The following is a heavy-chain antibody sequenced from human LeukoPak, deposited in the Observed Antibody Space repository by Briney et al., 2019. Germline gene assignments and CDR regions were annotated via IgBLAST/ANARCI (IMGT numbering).Heavy chain of an antibody. Sequence: ASVKVSCKASGGTFSSYAISWVRQAPGQGLEWMGRIVPIFGTANYAQKFQGRVTITTDESTSTAYMELSSLRSEDTAVYYCASAPLSCCSGGSCYSCWFDPWGQGTLVTVSS. V-gene: IGHV1-69*05. CDR3: ASAPLSCCSGGSCYSCWFDP. J-gene: IGHJ5*02. D-gene: IGHD2-15*01. CDR2: IVPIFGTA. CDR1: GGTFSSYA.